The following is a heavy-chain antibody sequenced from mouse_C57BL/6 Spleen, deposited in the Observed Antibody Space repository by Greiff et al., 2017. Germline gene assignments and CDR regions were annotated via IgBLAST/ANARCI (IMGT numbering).Heavy chain of an antibody. CDR3: ARDRQLRPSFAY. J-gene: IGHJ3*01. CDR1: GFTFSSYA. D-gene: IGHD3-2*02. Sequence: VQLKESGGGLVKPGGSLKLSCAASGFTFSSYAMSWVRQTPEKRLEWVATISDGGSYTYYPDNVKGRFTISRDNAKNNLYLQMSHLKSEDTAMYYCARDRQLRPSFAYWGQGTLVTVSA. CDR2: ISDGGSYT. V-gene: IGHV5-4*01.